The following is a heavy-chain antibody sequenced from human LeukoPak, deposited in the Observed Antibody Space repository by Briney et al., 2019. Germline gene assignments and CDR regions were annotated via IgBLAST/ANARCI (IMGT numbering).Heavy chain of an antibody. V-gene: IGHV3-30*18. CDR1: GFTFSSYG. CDR3: AKAWRDGYNKGTYDY. Sequence: PGGSLRLSCAASGFTFSSYGMHWVRQAPGKGLEWVAVISYDGSNKYYADSVTGRFTISRDNSKNTLYLQMNSLRAEDTAVYYCAKAWRDGYNKGTYDYWGQGTLVTVSS. J-gene: IGHJ4*02. D-gene: IGHD5-24*01. CDR2: ISYDGSNK.